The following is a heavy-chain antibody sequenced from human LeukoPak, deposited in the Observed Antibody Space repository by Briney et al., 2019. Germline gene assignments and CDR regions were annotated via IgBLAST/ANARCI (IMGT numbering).Heavy chain of an antibody. CDR2: INHRGST. J-gene: IGHJ5*02. CDR3: ARPLGYCSSSSCPQPWFDP. Sequence: SETLSLTCTVYGGSFSGYYWSWIRQPPGKGLEWIGEINHRGSTNYNPSFKSRVTISVDTSKNQFSLKLSSVIAADTAVYYCARPLGYCSSSSCPQPWFDPWGQGTLVTVSS. V-gene: IGHV4-34*01. CDR1: GGSFSGYY. D-gene: IGHD2-2*01.